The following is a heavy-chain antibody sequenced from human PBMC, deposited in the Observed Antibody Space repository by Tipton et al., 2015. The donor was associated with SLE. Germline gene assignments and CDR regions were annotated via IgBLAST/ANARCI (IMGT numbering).Heavy chain of an antibody. CDR3: ARVVAAADY. D-gene: IGHD6-13*01. Sequence: TLSLTCAVSGYSVSSGSYWGWIRQPPGKGREGIGSIYHSGSTYYNPSLKSRVTISVDTSKNQFSLKLSSVTAADTAVYYCARVVAAADYWGQGTLVTVSS. J-gene: IGHJ4*02. CDR1: GYSVSSGSY. CDR2: IYHSGST. V-gene: IGHV4-38-2*01.